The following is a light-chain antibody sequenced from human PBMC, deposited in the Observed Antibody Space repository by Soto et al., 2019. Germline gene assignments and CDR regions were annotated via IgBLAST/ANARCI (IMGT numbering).Light chain of an antibody. CDR3: QQYNNWPPIT. CDR2: GAS. J-gene: IGKJ5*01. Sequence: EIVMTQSPDTLSVSPGERATLSCRASQSVSNNLAWFQQKPGQAPRLLIYGASTRAPGIPARFSGSGSGTEFTLTISSLQSEDFAVYYCQQYNNWPPITFGQGKRLEIK. V-gene: IGKV3-15*01. CDR1: QSVSNN.